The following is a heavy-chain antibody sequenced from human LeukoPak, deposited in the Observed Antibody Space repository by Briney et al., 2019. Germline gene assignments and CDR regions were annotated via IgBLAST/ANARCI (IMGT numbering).Heavy chain of an antibody. Sequence: ASVKVSCKASGNTFSTYAISWVRRAPGQGLEWMGGILPIFGTANYAQKFQGRVTITADKSTTTAYMELSSLRSEDTAVYYCARDSGGRGSGTYYNAYAAFDIWGQGTMVSVSS. CDR1: GNTFSTYA. CDR3: ARDSGGRGSGTYYNAYAAFDI. CDR2: ILPIFGTA. J-gene: IGHJ3*02. V-gene: IGHV1-69*06. D-gene: IGHD3-10*01.